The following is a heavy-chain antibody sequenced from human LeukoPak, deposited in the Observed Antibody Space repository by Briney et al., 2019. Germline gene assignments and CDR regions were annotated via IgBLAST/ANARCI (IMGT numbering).Heavy chain of an antibody. CDR3: AKATYSSSWNLYFDY. J-gene: IGHJ4*02. V-gene: IGHV3-23*01. Sequence: GGSLRLSCAASGFTFSSYAMSWVRQAPGKGLEWVSAISGSGGRTYYADSVKGRFTISRDNSKNTLYLQMNSLRAEDTAVYYCAKATYSSSWNLYFDYWGQGTLVTVSS. CDR1: GFTFSSYA. CDR2: ISGSGGRT. D-gene: IGHD6-13*01.